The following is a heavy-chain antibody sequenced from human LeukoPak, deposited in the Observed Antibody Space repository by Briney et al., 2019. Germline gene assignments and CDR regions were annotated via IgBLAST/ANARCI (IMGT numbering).Heavy chain of an antibody. CDR3: VGGYGAPYPLDAFDI. D-gene: IGHD4-17*01. Sequence: PGGSLRLSCAASGFTFSSYSMNWVRQAPGKGLEWVSSISSSSSYIYYADSVKGRFTISRDNARNSLYLQMNSLRAEDTAVYYCVGGYGAPYPLDAFDIWGQGTMVTVSS. CDR1: GFTFSSYS. V-gene: IGHV3-21*01. J-gene: IGHJ3*02. CDR2: ISSSSSYI.